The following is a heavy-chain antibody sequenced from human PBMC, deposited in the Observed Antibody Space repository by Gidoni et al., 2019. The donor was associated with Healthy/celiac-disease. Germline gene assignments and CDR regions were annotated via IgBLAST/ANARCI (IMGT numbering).Heavy chain of an antibody. CDR2: IYSGGST. Sequence: EVQLVESGGGLIQPGGSLRLSCAASGFTVSSNYMSWVRQAPGKGLEWVSVIYSGGSTYYADSVKGRFTISRDNSKNTLYLQMNSLRAEDTAVYYCARGWDYYDRSQVALDYWGQGTLVTVSS. J-gene: IGHJ4*02. V-gene: IGHV3-53*01. D-gene: IGHD3-22*01. CDR1: GFTVSSNY. CDR3: ARGWDYYDRSQVALDY.